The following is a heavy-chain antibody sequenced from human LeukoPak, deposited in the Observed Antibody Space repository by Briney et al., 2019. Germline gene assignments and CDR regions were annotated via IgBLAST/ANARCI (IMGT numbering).Heavy chain of an antibody. V-gene: IGHV4-30-2*01. D-gene: IGHD2-15*01. J-gene: IGHJ4*02. CDR2: IYHSGST. Sequence: SETLSLTCTVSGGSISSGGYYWSWIRQPPGKGLEWIGYIYHSGSTYYNSSLKSRVTILVDRSKNQFSLKLSSVTAADTAVYYCARDLGYCSGGSCPLDYWGQGTLVTVSS. CDR3: ARDLGYCSGGSCPLDY. CDR1: GGSISSGGYY.